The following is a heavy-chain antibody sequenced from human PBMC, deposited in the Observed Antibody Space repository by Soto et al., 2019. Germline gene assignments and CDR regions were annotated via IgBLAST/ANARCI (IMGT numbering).Heavy chain of an antibody. CDR1: GFTFSSYL. D-gene: IGHD3-10*01. Sequence: GGSLILSCAASGFTFSSYLMHWVRHAPGKGLVWVSRINSDGSSTSYADSVKGRFTISRDNAKNTLYLQMNSLRAEDTAVYYCARARELLYYMDVWGKGTTVTVSS. J-gene: IGHJ6*03. CDR3: ARARELLYYMDV. V-gene: IGHV3-74*01. CDR2: INSDGSST.